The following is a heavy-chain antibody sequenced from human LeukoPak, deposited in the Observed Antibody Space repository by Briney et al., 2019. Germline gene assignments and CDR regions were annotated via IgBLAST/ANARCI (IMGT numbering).Heavy chain of an antibody. CDR2: IYYSGST. Sequence: PSETLSLTCTVSGASVTTYYWSWVRQPPGKGLEYIGYIYYSGSTSYNPSLKSRVTMTVDTSKNQVSLSLNSVTAADTAVYYCARGGFRPETWGQGTLVTVSS. V-gene: IGHV4-59*02. CDR3: ARGGFRPET. J-gene: IGHJ5*02. D-gene: IGHD5-12*01. CDR1: GASVTTYY.